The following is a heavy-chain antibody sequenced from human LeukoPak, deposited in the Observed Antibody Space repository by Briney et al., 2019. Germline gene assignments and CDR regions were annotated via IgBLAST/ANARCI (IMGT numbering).Heavy chain of an antibody. CDR1: GYTFTSYG. D-gene: IGHD2-2*02. CDR2: ISAYNGNT. J-gene: IGHJ6*02. Sequence: ASAKVSCKASGYTFTSYGISWVRQAPGQGLEWMGWISAYNGNTNYAQKLQGRVTMTTDTSTSTAYMELRSLRSDDTAVYYCARDIVVVPAAIQYYYYYYGMDVWGQGTTVTVSS. CDR3: ARDIVVVPAAIQYYYYYYGMDV. V-gene: IGHV1-18*01.